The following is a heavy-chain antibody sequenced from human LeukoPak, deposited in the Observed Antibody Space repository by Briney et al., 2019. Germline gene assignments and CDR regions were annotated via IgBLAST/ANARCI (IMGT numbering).Heavy chain of an antibody. Sequence: GGSLRLSCAASGFTVNSNYMSWVRQAPGKGLEWVSIIYGGGSTYHADSVKGRFTISRDNSKNALYLQMNSLRAEDTAVYYCARPSDSSGCCTFDYWGQGALVTVSS. CDR3: ARPSDSSGCCTFDY. J-gene: IGHJ4*02. CDR1: GFTVNSNY. CDR2: IYGGGST. D-gene: IGHD6-19*01. V-gene: IGHV3-53*01.